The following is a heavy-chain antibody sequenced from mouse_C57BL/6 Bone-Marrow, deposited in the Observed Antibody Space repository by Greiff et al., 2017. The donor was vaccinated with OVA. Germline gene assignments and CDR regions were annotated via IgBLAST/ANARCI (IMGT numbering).Heavy chain of an antibody. CDR2: IYPGDGDT. D-gene: IGHD2-4*01. CDR3: ARAWDPPYDSCAY. Sequence: QVQLQQSGPELVKPGASVKISCKASGYAFSSSWMNWVKQRPGKGLEWIGRIYPGDGDTNYNGKFTGKATLTADKSSSTAYMQLSSLTSEDSAVYFCARAWDPPYDSCAYWGQGTLVTVSA. J-gene: IGHJ3*01. V-gene: IGHV1-82*01. CDR1: GYAFSSSW.